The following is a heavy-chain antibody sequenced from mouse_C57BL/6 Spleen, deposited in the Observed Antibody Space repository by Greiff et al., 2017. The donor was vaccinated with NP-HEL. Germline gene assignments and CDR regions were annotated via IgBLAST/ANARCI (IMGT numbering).Heavy chain of an antibody. CDR1: GYAFSSYW. D-gene: IGHD2-3*01. V-gene: IGHV1-80*01. J-gene: IGHJ4*01. Sequence: VKLVESGAELVKPGASVKISCKASGYAFSSYWMNWVEQRPGKGLEWIGQIYPGDGDTNYNGKFKGKATLTADKSSSTAYMQLSSLTSEDSAVYFCARSGSIYDGYYLYAMDYWGQGTSVTVSS. CDR2: IYPGDGDT. CDR3: ARSGSIYDGYYLYAMDY.